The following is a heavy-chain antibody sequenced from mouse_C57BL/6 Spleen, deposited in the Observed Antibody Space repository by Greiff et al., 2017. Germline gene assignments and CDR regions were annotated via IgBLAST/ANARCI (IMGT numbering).Heavy chain of an antibody. V-gene: IGHV1-52*01. CDR2: IDPSDSDT. D-gene: IGHD2-3*01. Sequence: QVQLQQPGAELVRPGSSVKLSCKASGYTFTSYWMHWVKQRPLQGLEWIGNIDPSDSDTHYNQKFKDKATLTVDKSSSTAYMQLSSLTSEDSAVYYCVRRGDDGYSNWYFDVWGTGTTVTVSS. CDR1: GYTFTSYW. J-gene: IGHJ1*03. CDR3: VRRGDDGYSNWYFDV.